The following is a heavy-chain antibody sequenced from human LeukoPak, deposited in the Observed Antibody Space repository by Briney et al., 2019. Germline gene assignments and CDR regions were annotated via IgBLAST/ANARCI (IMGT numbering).Heavy chain of an antibody. J-gene: IGHJ6*03. V-gene: IGHV3-74*01. CDR3: ARQRPTEEEDYYYYMDV. CDR1: GFTFSSYW. Sequence: PGGSLRLSCAASGFTFSSYWMHWVRQAPGKGLVWVSRINSDGSSTSYADSVKGRFTISRDNAKNTLYLQMNSLRAEDTALYYCARQRPTEEEDYYYYMDVWGKGPRSPSP. CDR2: INSDGSST.